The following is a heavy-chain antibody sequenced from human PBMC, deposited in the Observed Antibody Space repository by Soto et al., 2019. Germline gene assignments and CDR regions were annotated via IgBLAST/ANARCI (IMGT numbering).Heavy chain of an antibody. D-gene: IGHD1-26*01. CDR1: GFTFSSYD. Sequence: EVRLAESGGGMVQPGGALRLSCVASGFTFSSYDMHWVRQAPGKGLEYVSSISSNGGTTYYGNSVKGRFTISRDNSKNTLYLQMGSLRAEDMAVYYCVRRVSGSYDYWGQGTLVTVSS. CDR2: ISSNGGTT. CDR3: VRRVSGSYDY. V-gene: IGHV3-64*01. J-gene: IGHJ4*02.